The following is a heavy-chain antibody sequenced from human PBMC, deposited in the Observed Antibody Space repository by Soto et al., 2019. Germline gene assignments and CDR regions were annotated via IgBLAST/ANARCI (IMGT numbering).Heavy chain of an antibody. CDR1: GGTFSSYA. V-gene: IGHV1-69*04. CDR2: IIPILGIA. J-gene: IGHJ3*02. Sequence: SVKVSCRASGGTFSSYASSWVRQAPGQGLEWMGRIIPILGIANYAQKFQGRVTITADNSKSTAYMELSSLRSEDPAVYYCARVLNVCALTAFDIWYLGTMITVAS. D-gene: IGHD2-21*01. CDR3: ARVLNVCALTAFDI.